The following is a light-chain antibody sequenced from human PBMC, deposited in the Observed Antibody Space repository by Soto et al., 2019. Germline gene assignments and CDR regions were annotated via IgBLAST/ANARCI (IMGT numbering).Light chain of an antibody. J-gene: IGLJ1*01. Sequence: QSVLTQPASVSGSPGQSITISCTGTSSDVGGYNYVSWYQHHPGKAPKLMTYDVSNRPSGVSNRFSGSKSGNTASLTISGLQAEDEADYYCYSYTSSSTFIFGTGTKLTVL. V-gene: IGLV2-14*03. CDR1: SSDVGGYNY. CDR3: YSYTSSSTFI. CDR2: DVS.